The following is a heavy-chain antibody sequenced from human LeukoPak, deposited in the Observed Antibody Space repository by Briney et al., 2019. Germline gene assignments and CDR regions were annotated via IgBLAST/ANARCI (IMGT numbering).Heavy chain of an antibody. D-gene: IGHD6-19*01. J-gene: IGHJ4*02. CDR2: ISGSGGST. CDR3: ARDSSGWPAPVLWTY. Sequence: GGSLRLSCAASGFTFSSYGMSRVRQAPGKGLGWVSAISGSGGSTYYADSVKGRFTISRDYSKNTLYLQMNSLRAEDTAVYYCARDSSGWPAPVLWTYWGQGTLVTVSS. CDR1: GFTFSSYG. V-gene: IGHV3-23*01.